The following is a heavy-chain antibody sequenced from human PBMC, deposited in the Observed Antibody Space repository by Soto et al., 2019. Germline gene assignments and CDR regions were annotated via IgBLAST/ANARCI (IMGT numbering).Heavy chain of an antibody. CDR1: GYTFTSYD. CDR2: MNPNLGKA. D-gene: IGHD2-15*01. V-gene: IGHV1-69*10. J-gene: IGHJ6*03. CDR3: ARQDYCSGGSCYSDYYYYYYMNV. Sequence: SVKVSCKASGYTFTSYDINWVRQATGQGLEWMGWMNPNLGKANYAQKFQGRVTITADKSTSTAYMELSSLRSEDTAVYYCARQDYCSGGSCYSDYYYYYYMNVWGKGTTVTVSS.